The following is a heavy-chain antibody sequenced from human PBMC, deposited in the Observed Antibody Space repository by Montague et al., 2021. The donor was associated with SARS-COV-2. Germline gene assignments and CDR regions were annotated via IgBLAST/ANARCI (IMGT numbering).Heavy chain of an antibody. Sequence: SLRLSCATSGFTFSEYSMGWFRQAPGQGLECVGFIRVSTFGGTTEYAASVKGRFTVSRDDSKSIAYLQMNNLKTEDTAIYYCTREASVVRGVVSRTDSFDVWGQGTKVTVSS. D-gene: IGHD3-10*01. CDR3: TREASVVRGVVSRTDSFDV. J-gene: IGHJ3*01. CDR1: GFTFSEYS. CDR2: IRVSTFGGTT. V-gene: IGHV3-49*03.